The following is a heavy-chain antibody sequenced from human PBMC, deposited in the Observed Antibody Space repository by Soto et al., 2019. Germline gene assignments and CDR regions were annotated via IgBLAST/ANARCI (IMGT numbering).Heavy chain of an antibody. CDR3: ARGGIYYDSSGFGY. CDR1: GGSISSYY. Sequence: ASETLSLTCTVSGGSISSYYWSWIRQPPGKGLEWIGYIYYSGSTNYNPSLKSRVTISVDTSKNQFSLKLSSVTAADTAVYYCARGGIYYDSSGFGYWGQGTMVTVSP. CDR2: IYYSGST. J-gene: IGHJ4*02. D-gene: IGHD3-22*01. V-gene: IGHV4-59*01.